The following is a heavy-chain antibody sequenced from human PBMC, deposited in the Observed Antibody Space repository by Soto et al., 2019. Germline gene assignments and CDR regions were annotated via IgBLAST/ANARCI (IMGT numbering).Heavy chain of an antibody. V-gene: IGHV5-51*01. Sequence: GESLKISCXGFGYNFATYWIAWVRQMPGKGLEYMGIIYPGDSDSRYSPSFQGQVTFSADKSSSTAYMQWSSLKASDTAMYYCARHGFYGDYASNYFDPWGQGTLVTVSS. J-gene: IGHJ5*02. CDR3: ARHGFYGDYASNYFDP. CDR1: GYNFATYW. D-gene: IGHD4-17*01. CDR2: IYPGDSDS.